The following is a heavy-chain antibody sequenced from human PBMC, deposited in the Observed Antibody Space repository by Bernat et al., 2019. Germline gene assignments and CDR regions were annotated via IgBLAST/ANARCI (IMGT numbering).Heavy chain of an antibody. D-gene: IGHD3-10*01. CDR2: IDNDGSST. CDR3: ARDHYYGSGSPGDY. Sequence: EVQLVESGGGLVQPGGSLRLSCAASGFTFSSYWMHWVRQAPGKGLVWVSRIDNDGSSTNYADSVKGRFTISRDNAKNTLYLQMNSLRAEDTAVYYCARDHYYGSGSPGDYWGQGTLVTVSS. V-gene: IGHV3-74*01. J-gene: IGHJ4*02. CDR1: GFTFSSYW.